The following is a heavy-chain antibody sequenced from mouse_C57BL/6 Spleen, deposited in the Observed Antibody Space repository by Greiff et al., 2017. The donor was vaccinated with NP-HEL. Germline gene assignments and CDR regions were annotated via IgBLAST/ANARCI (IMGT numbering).Heavy chain of an antibody. CDR3: ARAEVGREFAY. V-gene: IGHV1-52*01. Sequence: QVQLQQPGAELVRPGSSVKLSCKASGYTFTSYWMHWVKQRPIQGLEWIGNIDPSDSETHYNQKFKDKATLTVDKSSSTAYMQLSSLTSEDSAVYYCARAEVGREFAYWGQGTLVTVSA. CDR2: IDPSDSET. CDR1: GYTFTSYW. J-gene: IGHJ3*01. D-gene: IGHD4-1*01.